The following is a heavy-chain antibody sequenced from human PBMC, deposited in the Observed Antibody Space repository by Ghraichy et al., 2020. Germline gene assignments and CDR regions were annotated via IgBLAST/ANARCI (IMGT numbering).Heavy chain of an antibody. V-gene: IGHV3-7*01. CDR3: TTYNARAFDN. CDR2: IKQDGSEK. J-gene: IGHJ4*02. D-gene: IGHD5-24*01. Sequence: GALRLSCSASGFTFSGRWMSWVRQAPGKGLEWVANIKQDGSEKYYVDSAKGRFTISRDNAKNSLYLQMSGLRVEDTAVYYCTTYNARAFDNWGQGTLVTVSS. CDR1: GFTFSGRW.